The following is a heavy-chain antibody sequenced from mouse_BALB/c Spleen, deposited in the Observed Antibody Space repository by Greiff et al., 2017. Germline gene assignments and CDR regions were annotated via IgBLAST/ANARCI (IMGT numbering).Heavy chain of an antibody. Sequence: EVQLQQSGTVLARPGASAKMSCKASGYSFTSYWMHWVKQRPGQGLEWIGAIYPGNSDTSYNQKFKGKAKLTAVTSASTAYMELSSLTNEDSAVYYCTIAGYGDFDVWGAGTTVTVSS. D-gene: IGHD6-1*01. J-gene: IGHJ1*01. CDR3: TIAGYGDFDV. CDR1: GYSFTSYW. V-gene: IGHV1-5*01. CDR2: IYPGNSDT.